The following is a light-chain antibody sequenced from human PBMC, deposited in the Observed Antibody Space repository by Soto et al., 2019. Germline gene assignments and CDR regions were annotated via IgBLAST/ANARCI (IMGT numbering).Light chain of an antibody. CDR1: RSNIGAGYE. Sequence: QSALTQPPSVSGAPGQRVTISCTGSRSNIGAGYEVHWYQQLPGTAPKLLIYDNINRPSGVPDRFSGSKSGTSASLAITGLQAEDEADYFCQSYDSSLSAYVFGTGTKLTVL. V-gene: IGLV1-40*01. CDR2: DNI. CDR3: QSYDSSLSAYV. J-gene: IGLJ1*01.